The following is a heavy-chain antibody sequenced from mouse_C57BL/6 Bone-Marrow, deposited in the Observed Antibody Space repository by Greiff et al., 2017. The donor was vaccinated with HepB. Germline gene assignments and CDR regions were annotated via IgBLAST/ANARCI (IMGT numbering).Heavy chain of an antibody. CDR3: AGVCVYYALDY. Sequence: EVKLVESGGDLVKPGGSLKLSCAASGFTFSSDGMSWVRPTPDKGLEWVATISSGGSYTYYPDSVKGRFTISRDNAKNTLYLQMSSLKSEDTAMYICAGVCVYYALDYWGQGTSVTVSS. V-gene: IGHV5-6*01. CDR2: ISSGGSYT. J-gene: IGHJ4*01. CDR1: GFTFSSDG. D-gene: IGHD6-1*01.